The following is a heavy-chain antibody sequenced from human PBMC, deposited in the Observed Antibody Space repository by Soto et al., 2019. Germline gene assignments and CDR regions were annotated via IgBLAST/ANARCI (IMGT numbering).Heavy chain of an antibody. CDR2: IYYSGST. V-gene: IGHV4-59*01. CDR1: GSSMSSFY. D-gene: IGHD3-22*01. J-gene: IGHJ4*02. CDR3: ARGKADSSGFDY. Sequence: SETLSLTCTVSGSSMSSFYWSWIRLPPGKGLEWIGYIYYSGSTNYNPSLKSRVTISIDTSKNQFSLKLSSVTTADTAVYYCARGKADSSGFDYWGQGTLVTVSS.